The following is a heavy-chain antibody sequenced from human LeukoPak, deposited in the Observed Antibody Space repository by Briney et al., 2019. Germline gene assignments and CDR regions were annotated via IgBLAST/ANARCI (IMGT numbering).Heavy chain of an antibody. D-gene: IGHD6-13*01. Sequence: ASVKVSCKASGYTFTGYYMHWVRQAPGQGLEWTGWINPNSGGTNYAQKFQGRVTMTRDTSISTAYMELSRLRSDDTAVYYCARGFLGSSWFYYYYYMDVWGKGTTVTVSS. CDR3: ARGFLGSSWFYYYYYMDV. CDR1: GYTFTGYY. V-gene: IGHV1-2*02. CDR2: INPNSGGT. J-gene: IGHJ6*03.